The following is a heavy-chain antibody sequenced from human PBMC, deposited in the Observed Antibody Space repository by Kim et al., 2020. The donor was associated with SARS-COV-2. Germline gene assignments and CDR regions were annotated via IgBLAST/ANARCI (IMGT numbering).Heavy chain of an antibody. CDR3: ARDRNRRPIVGAIIPAFDI. Sequence: KGRFTNSRDNAKNSLYLQMNSLRAEDTAVYYCARDRNRRPIVGAIIPAFDIWGQGTMVTVSS. D-gene: IGHD1-26*01. V-gene: IGHV3-11*06. J-gene: IGHJ3*02.